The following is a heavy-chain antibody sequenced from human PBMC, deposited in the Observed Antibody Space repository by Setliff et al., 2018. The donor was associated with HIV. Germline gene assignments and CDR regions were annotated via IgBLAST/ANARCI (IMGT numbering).Heavy chain of an antibody. D-gene: IGHD5-12*01. CDR1: GGSISSYY. J-gene: IGHJ4*02. CDR3: ARGGDGYNPHY. Sequence: PSETLSLTCTVSGGSISSYYWSWIRQPPGKGLEWIGYIYYSGSTNYNPSLKSRVTISVDTSKNQFSLKLSSVTAADTAVYYCARGGDGYNPHYWGQGTLVTVSS. CDR2: IYYSGST. V-gene: IGHV4-59*01.